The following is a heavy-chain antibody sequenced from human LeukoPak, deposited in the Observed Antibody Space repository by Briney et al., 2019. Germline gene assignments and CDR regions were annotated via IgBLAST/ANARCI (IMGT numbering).Heavy chain of an antibody. V-gene: IGHV3-13*01. CDR2: IGTAGDT. Sequence: GGSLRLSCAASGFTLSSYDMHWVPQATGKGLVWVSAIGTAGDTYYPGSVKGRFTISRENAKNSLYLQMNGLRAGDTAVYYRARGALLWFGELSHYYFDYWGQGTLVTVSS. J-gene: IGHJ4*02. D-gene: IGHD3-10*01. CDR1: GFTLSSYD. CDR3: ARGALLWFGELSHYYFDY.